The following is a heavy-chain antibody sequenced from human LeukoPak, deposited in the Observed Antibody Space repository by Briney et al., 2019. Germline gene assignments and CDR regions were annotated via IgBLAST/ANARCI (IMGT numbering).Heavy chain of an antibody. CDR1: GFAFNNYA. J-gene: IGHJ4*02. CDR3: AKSRSSIAAAINY. Sequence: SGGSLRLSCAASGFAFNNYAMSWVRQAPGEGLEWVSTISGSGGSGSSTYYADSVKGRFTISRDNSNNTLYLQVNSPRAEDTALYCCAKSRSSIAAAINYWGQGTLVTVSS. CDR2: ISGSGGSGSST. V-gene: IGHV3-23*01. D-gene: IGHD6-13*01.